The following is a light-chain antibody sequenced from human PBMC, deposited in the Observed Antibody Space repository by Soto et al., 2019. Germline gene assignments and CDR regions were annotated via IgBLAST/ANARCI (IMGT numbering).Light chain of an antibody. CDR2: DVS. V-gene: IGLV2-14*01. J-gene: IGLJ2*01. CDR3: SSYTGVSTQV. Sequence: QSALTQPASVSGSPGQSITISCTGTSSDVGGYNYVSWYQQHPGKAPKLMIYDVSNRPSGVSNRFSGSKSGNTASLTISGLQAEDGSDYYCSSYTGVSTQVFGGGTKLPVL. CDR1: SSDVGGYNY.